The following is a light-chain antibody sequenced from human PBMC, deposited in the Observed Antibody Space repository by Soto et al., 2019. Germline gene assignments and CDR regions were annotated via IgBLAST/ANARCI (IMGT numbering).Light chain of an antibody. CDR3: QQYNHWPLT. V-gene: IGKV3-20*01. Sequence: EIVLTQSPGTLSLSPGEGVTLSCRASQVITSNYLAWSQQKPGQAPRLLFYGASTRAIDIPDRFTGSGSGTDFTLTISSLQSEDFAVYYCQQYNHWPLTFGGGTKVDIK. J-gene: IGKJ4*01. CDR1: QVITSNY. CDR2: GAS.